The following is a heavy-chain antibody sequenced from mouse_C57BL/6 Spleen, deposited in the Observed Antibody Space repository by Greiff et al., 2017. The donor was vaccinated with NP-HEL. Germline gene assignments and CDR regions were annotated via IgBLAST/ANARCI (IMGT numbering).Heavy chain of an antibody. Sequence: EVKVEESGGGLVKPGGSLKLSCAASGFTFSSYAMSWVRQTPEKRLEWVATISDGGSYTYYPDNVKGRFTISRDNAKNNLYLQMSHLKSEDTAMYYCARSFYYGSSSLDYWGQGTTLTVSS. CDR1: GFTFSSYA. CDR2: ISDGGSYT. J-gene: IGHJ2*01. CDR3: ARSFYYGSSSLDY. V-gene: IGHV5-4*03. D-gene: IGHD1-1*01.